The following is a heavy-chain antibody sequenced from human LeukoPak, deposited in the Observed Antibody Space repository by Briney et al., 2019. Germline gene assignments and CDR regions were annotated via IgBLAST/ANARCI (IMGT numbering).Heavy chain of an antibody. D-gene: IGHD2-21*02. V-gene: IGHV3-7*05. J-gene: IGHJ4*02. CDR3: ARPAYCGGSCYFYFDC. CDR2: IKPDGTER. CDR1: GFTFSTYW. Sequence: GGSLTLSCAGSGFTFSTYWMRGVRQAAAKELEWVASIKPDGTERYSLDPVKGRFTISRDNAKSTLYLQMHSLRAEDTAIYYCARPAYCGGSCYFYFDCWGQGTLVTVSS.